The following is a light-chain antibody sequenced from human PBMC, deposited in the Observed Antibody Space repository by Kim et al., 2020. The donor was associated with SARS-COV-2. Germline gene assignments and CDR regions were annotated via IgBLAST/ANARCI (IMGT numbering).Light chain of an antibody. CDR2: EDN. CDR3: QSYDTSNWV. Sequence: NFMLTQPHSVSESPGKTVTISCTRSSGRIASNYVQWYQQRPGSAPTTVIYEDNQRPSGVPDRFSGSIDSSSNSASLTISGLNTEDEADYYCQSYDTSNWVFGGGTQLTVL. V-gene: IGLV6-57*04. CDR1: SGRIASNY. J-gene: IGLJ3*02.